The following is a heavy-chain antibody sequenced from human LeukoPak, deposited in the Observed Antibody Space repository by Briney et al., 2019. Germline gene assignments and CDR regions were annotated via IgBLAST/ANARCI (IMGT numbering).Heavy chain of an antibody. V-gene: IGHV3-7*01. Sequence: GRSLRLSCAASGFTFSSYWMSWVRQAPGKGLEWVANIKQDGSEKHYVDSVKGRFTISRDNAQNSLYLQMNSLRAEDTAVYYCARSLGVVAPYYYYYGMDVWGQGTTVTVPS. CDR1: GFTFSSYW. CDR2: IKQDGSEK. D-gene: IGHD3-3*01. J-gene: IGHJ6*02. CDR3: ARSLGVVAPYYYYYGMDV.